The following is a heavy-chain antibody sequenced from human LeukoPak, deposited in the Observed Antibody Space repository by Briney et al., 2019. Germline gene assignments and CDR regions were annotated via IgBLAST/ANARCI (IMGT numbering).Heavy chain of an antibody. CDR2: IHYSGYT. D-gene: IGHD3-10*01. CDR3: ARTTMVRGTYYMDV. J-gene: IGHJ6*03. CDR1: GGSISSSSYY. V-gene: IGHV4-61*03. Sequence: SETLSLTCTVSGGSISSSSYYWSWIRQPPGKGLEWIGCIHYSGYTNYNPSLKSRVTISVDTSKNHFSLKLSSVTAADTAVYYCARTTMVRGTYYMDVWGKGTTVTISS.